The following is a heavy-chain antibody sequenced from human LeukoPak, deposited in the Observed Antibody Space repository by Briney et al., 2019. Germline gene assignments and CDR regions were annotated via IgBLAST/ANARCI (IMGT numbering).Heavy chain of an antibody. CDR2: IDPSDSYT. D-gene: IGHD6-13*01. CDR1: AYSFTSYW. Sequence: GESLKISCKGSAYSFTSYWSSWVRQMPGKGREWMGGIDPSDSYTNYSPSFQRDVTSLTDKSIGPTYLLWSSVKASHTDINDLARLWRNQQLVHGWDYWGQGTLVTVSS. J-gene: IGHJ4*02. CDR3: ARLWRNQQLVHGWDY. V-gene: IGHV5-10-1*01.